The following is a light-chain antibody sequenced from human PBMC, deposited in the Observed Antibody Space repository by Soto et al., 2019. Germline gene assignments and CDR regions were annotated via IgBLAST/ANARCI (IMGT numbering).Light chain of an antibody. CDR1: QGINNH. Sequence: DFQMTQSPSFLSASVGDRVTITCRASQGINNHLAWFQQKPGKVPKVLIYAASTLQSGVPSRFSGSGSGTDFTLTISSLQPEDVATYSCQNYNSAPPAGTFGGGTKVEIK. J-gene: IGKJ4*01. V-gene: IGKV1-27*01. CDR3: QNYNSAPPAGT. CDR2: AAS.